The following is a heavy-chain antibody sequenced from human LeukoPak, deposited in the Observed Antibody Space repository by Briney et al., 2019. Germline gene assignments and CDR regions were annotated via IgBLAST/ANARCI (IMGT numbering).Heavy chain of an antibody. CDR3: ARGDDGGSYFDY. Sequence: ASVKVSCKVSGYTLTELSMHWVRQAPGKGLEWMGGFDPEDGETIYAQKFQGRVTMTEDTSTDTAYMELSSLRSEDTAVYYCARGDDGGSYFDYWGQGTLVTVSS. J-gene: IGHJ4*02. D-gene: IGHD1-1*01. V-gene: IGHV1-24*01. CDR2: FDPEDGET. CDR1: GYTLTELS.